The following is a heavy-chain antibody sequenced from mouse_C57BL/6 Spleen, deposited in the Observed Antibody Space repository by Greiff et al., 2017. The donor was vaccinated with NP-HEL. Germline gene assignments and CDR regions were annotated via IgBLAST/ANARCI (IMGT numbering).Heavy chain of an antibody. CDR1: GFTFTDYY. V-gene: IGHV7-3*01. J-gene: IGHJ2*01. CDR2: IRNKANGYTT. Sequence: EVQLQESGGGLVQPGGSLSLSCAASGFTFTDYYMSWVRQPPGKALEWLGFIRNKANGYTTEYSASVKGRFTISRDNSQSILYLQMNALRAEDSATYYCARSLYSNYDFDYWGQGTTLTVSS. D-gene: IGHD2-5*01. CDR3: ARSLYSNYDFDY.